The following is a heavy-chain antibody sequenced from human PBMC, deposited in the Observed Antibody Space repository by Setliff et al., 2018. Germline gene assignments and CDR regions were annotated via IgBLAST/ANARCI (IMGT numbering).Heavy chain of an antibody. D-gene: IGHD3-10*01. CDR1: GLSYSDYW. CDR3: FGAGTCSY. Sequence: PGGSLRLSCTASGLSYSDYWVSWVRQAPGKGLEWLASINPHGSEKYYADSVKGRFTISRDNAKNSLSLQMNNLRIEDTAVYYCFGAGTCSYWGQGTLVTVSS. J-gene: IGHJ4*02. CDR2: INPHGSEK. V-gene: IGHV3-7*01.